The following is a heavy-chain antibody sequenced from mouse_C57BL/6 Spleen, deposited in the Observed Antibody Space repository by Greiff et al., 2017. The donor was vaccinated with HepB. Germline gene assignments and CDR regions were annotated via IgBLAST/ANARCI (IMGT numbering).Heavy chain of an antibody. V-gene: IGHV1-22*01. CDR1: GYTFTDYN. J-gene: IGHJ3*01. CDR3: ARGIYYDYDGCAY. Sequence: EVQLQQSGPELVKPGASVKMSCKASGYTFTDYNMHWVKQSHGKSLEWIGYINPNNGGTSYNQKFKGKATLTVNKSSSTAYMELRSLTSEDSAVYYCARGIYYDYDGCAYWGQGTLVTVSA. D-gene: IGHD2-4*01. CDR2: INPNNGGT.